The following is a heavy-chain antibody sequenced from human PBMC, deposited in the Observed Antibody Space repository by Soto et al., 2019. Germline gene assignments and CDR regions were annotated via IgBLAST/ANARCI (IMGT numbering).Heavy chain of an antibody. V-gene: IGHV4-59*08. CDR2: IYYNGST. CDR3: ARRGYFDNSGYDWYFDL. D-gene: IGHD3-22*01. CDR1: GGSISSYY. J-gene: IGHJ2*01. Sequence: PSETLSLTCTVSGGSISSYYWSWIRQPPGKKLEWIGYIYYNGSTNYSPSLKSRVTISVDTSKNQFSLKLSSVTAADTAVYYCARRGYFDNSGYDWYFDLWGRGTLVTVSS.